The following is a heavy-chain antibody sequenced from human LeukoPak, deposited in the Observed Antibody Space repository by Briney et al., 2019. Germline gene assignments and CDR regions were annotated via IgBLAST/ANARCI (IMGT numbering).Heavy chain of an antibody. J-gene: IGHJ4*02. CDR3: AKDIAVAGTMMSGGDY. D-gene: IGHD6-19*01. CDR2: IRYDESNQ. V-gene: IGHV3-30*02. Sequence: GGSLRLSCAAFGFTFSSYGMHWVRQVPGKGLERVASIRYDESNQYYADSVKGRFTISRDNSKNTLYLQMNSLRPEDTAVYYCAKDIAVAGTMMSGGDYWGQGTLVTVSS. CDR1: GFTFSSYG.